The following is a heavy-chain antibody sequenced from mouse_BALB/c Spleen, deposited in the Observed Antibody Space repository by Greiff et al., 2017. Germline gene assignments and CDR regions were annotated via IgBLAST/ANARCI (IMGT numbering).Heavy chain of an antibody. CDR1: GYTFTDYV. Sequence: QVQLKESGPELVKPGASVKMSCKASGYTFTDYVISWVKQRTGQGLEWIGEIYPGSGSTYYNEKFKGKATLTADKSSNTAYMQLSSLTSEDSAVYFCANGLYDGYYGDAMDYWGQGTSVTVSS. J-gene: IGHJ4*01. CDR3: ANGLYDGYYGDAMDY. D-gene: IGHD2-3*01. CDR2: IYPGSGST. V-gene: IGHV1-77*01.